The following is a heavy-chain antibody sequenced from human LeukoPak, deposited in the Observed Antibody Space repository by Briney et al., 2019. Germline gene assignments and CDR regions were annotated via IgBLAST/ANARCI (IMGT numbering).Heavy chain of an antibody. Sequence: GSLRLSCAASGFTFDDYTMHWVRQAPGKGLEWVSLISWDGGSTYYADSVKGRFTISRDNSKNSLYLQMNSLRTEDTALYYCAKDLLQLELLGGFDYWGQGTLVTVSS. V-gene: IGHV3-43*01. CDR1: GFTFDDYT. D-gene: IGHD1-7*01. CDR2: ISWDGGST. CDR3: AKDLLQLELLGGFDY. J-gene: IGHJ4*02.